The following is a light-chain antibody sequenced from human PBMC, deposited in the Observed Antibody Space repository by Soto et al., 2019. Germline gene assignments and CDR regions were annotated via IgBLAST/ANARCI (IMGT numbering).Light chain of an antibody. CDR1: QSVGGTF. CDR2: GAS. V-gene: IGKV3-20*01. J-gene: IGKJ1*01. CDR3: QQYGGSPRT. Sequence: EIVLTQSPGTLSLSPGEGATLPCRASQSVGGTFLAWYQQKGGQAPRLLIHGASNRATGIPDRFSGSGSGTDFTLTISRLEPEDFAVYYCQQYGGSPRTFGKGTKVDIK.